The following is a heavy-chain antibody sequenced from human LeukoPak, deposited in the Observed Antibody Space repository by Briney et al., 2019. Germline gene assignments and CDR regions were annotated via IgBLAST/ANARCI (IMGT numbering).Heavy chain of an antibody. J-gene: IGHJ4*02. CDR1: GYSFTSYW. CDR3: SRPAAAGTDY. CDR2: IYPGDSDT. V-gene: IGHV5-51*01. D-gene: IGHD6-13*01. Sequence: GESLQISCKGSGYSFTSYWIGWVRQMPGKGLEWTGIIYPGDSDTRYSPSFRGQVTISADKSISTAYLQWSSLKASDTAMYYCSRPAAAGTDYWGQGTLVTVSS.